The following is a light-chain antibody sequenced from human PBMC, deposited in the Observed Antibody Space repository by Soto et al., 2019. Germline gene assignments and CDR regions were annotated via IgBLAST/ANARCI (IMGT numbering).Light chain of an antibody. CDR2: DAS. CDR1: QSVSSY. Sequence: IVFAQFSATLSFSPGERAPLSLRASQSVSSYLAWYQQKPGQAPRLLIYDASKRATGIPARFSGSGSGTEFTLTISSLQPEDFATYYCQQVYVYPSTFGGGTKVDIK. V-gene: IGKV3-11*01. CDR3: QQVYVYPST. J-gene: IGKJ4*01.